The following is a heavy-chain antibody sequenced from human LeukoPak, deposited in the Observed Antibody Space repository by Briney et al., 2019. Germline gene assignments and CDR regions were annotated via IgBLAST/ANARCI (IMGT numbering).Heavy chain of an antibody. Sequence: AGGSLRLSCAASGFTFSSYEMNWVRQAPGKGLDWVSYISSSGNTIYYADSVKGRFTISRDNAKNSLYLQMNSLRAEDTAVYYCARLGSYWDFDNWGQGTLVTVSS. J-gene: IGHJ4*02. CDR3: ARLGSYWDFDN. CDR2: ISSSGNTI. D-gene: IGHD3-10*01. V-gene: IGHV3-48*03. CDR1: GFTFSSYE.